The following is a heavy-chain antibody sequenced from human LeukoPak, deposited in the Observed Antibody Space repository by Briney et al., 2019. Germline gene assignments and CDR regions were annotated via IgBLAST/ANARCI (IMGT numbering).Heavy chain of an antibody. CDR2: ISYDGSNK. CDR1: GFTFSSYA. CDR3: ARDLYGGNSFDY. J-gene: IGHJ4*02. Sequence: GRSLRLSCAASGFTFSSYAMHWVRQAPGKGLEWVAVISYDGSNKYYADSVKGRFTISRDNSKNTLYLQMNSLRAEVTAVYYCARDLYGGNSFDYWGQGTLVTVSS. D-gene: IGHD4-23*01. V-gene: IGHV3-30-3*01.